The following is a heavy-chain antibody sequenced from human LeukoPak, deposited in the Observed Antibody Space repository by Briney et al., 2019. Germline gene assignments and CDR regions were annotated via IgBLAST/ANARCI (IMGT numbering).Heavy chain of an antibody. CDR2: INPNSGGT. J-gene: IGHJ4*02. V-gene: IGHV1-2*02. Sequence: ASVKVSCKASRYTFTGYYMHWVRQAPGQGLEWMGWINPNSGGTNYAQKFQGRVTMTRDTSISTAYMELSRLRSDDTAVYYCARSRRTTVPPGYWGQGTLVTVSS. D-gene: IGHD4-11*01. CDR3: ARSRRTTVPPGY. CDR1: RYTFTGYY.